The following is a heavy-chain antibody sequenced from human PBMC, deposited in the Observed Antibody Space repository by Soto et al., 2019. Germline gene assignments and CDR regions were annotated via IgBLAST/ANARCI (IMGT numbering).Heavy chain of an antibody. CDR2: IYSGGST. Sequence: EVPLVESGGGLVQPGGSLRLSCAASGFTVSSNYMSWVRQAPGKGLEWVSVIYSGGSTYYADSVKGRFTISRHNSKNTLYLQMNSLRAEDTAVYYCARARREGGWYKLLGAFDIWGQGTMVTVSS. CDR1: GFTVSSNY. D-gene: IGHD6-19*01. CDR3: ARARREGGWYKLLGAFDI. V-gene: IGHV3-53*04. J-gene: IGHJ3*02.